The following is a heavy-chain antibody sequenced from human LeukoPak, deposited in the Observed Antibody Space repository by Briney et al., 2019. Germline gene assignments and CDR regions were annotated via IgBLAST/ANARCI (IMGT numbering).Heavy chain of an antibody. J-gene: IGHJ4*02. V-gene: IGHV4-34*01. Sequence: SETLSLTCAVYGGSFSGYYWSWIRQPPGKGLEWIGEINHSGSTNYNPSLKSRVTISVDTSKNQFSLKLSSVTAADTAVYYCARGQSALDYWGQGTLVTVSS. CDR1: GGSFSGYY. CDR3: ARGQSALDY. CDR2: INHSGST.